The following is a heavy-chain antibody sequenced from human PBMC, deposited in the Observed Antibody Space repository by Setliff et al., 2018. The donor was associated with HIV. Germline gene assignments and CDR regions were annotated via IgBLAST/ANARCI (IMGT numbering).Heavy chain of an antibody. V-gene: IGHV4-30-4*08. CDR1: RGSITSGDYY. D-gene: IGHD3-10*01. J-gene: IGHJ4*02. CDR3: ARVYGSGSYYLFDY. CDR2: IYYSVST. Sequence: NPSETLSLTCTVSRGSITSGDYYWSWIRQPPGKGLEWIGYIYYSVSTYFNPSLKSRVTMSADTSKNQFSLKLTSVTAADTAVYYCARVYGSGSYYLFDYWGQGILVTVSS.